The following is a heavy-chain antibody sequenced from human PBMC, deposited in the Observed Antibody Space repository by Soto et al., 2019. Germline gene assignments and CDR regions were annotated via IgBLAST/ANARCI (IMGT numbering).Heavy chain of an antibody. CDR3: SRENWFQDY. CDR1: GFTFNVYY. D-gene: IGHD3-10*01. CDR2: IKSDGSEQ. V-gene: IGHV3-7*03. Sequence: EVQLVESGGGLVQPGGSLRLSCAASGFTFNVYYMTWVRQAPGKGLEWVASIKSDGSEQYYVDSVKGRFTISRDNAKNSLYLYMNSLRAGDTALYYCSRENWFQDYWGQGTLVIVSS. J-gene: IGHJ4*02.